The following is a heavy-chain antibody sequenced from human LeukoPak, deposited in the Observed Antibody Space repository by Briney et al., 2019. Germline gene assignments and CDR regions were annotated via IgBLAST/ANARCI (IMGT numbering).Heavy chain of an antibody. Sequence: SETLSLTCTVSGGSINNYYWSWVRQPPGKGLEWIGYIYYSGSTNYNPSLKGRVTISVDTSKNQFSLKLSSVTAADTAVYYCARGPPFLYGSGSYYFDYWGQGTLVTVSS. CDR3: ARGPPFLYGSGSYYFDY. J-gene: IGHJ4*02. D-gene: IGHD3-10*01. V-gene: IGHV4-59*01. CDR1: GGSINNYY. CDR2: IYYSGST.